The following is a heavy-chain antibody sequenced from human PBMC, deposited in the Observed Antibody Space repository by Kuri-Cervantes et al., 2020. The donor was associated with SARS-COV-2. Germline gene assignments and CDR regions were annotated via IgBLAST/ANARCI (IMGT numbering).Heavy chain of an antibody. J-gene: IGHJ6*02. CDR3: ARGWAGITGTARMDV. CDR1: GGSFSGYY. D-gene: IGHD1-20*01. V-gene: IGHV4-34*01. CDR2: IYYSGST. Sequence: GSLRLSCAVYGGSFSGYYWSWIRQPPGKGLEWIGYIYYSGSTNYNPSLKSRVTISVDTSKNQFSLKLSSVTAADTAVYYCARGWAGITGTARMDVWGQGTTVTVSS.